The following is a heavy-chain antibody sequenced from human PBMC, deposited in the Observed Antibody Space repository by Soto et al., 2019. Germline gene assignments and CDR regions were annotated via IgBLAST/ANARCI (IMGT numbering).Heavy chain of an antibody. CDR2: VSFDGSNK. Sequence: QVQLVESGGGVVQPGRSLRLSCAASGFTFSTHAMHWVRQAPGKGLECVAIVSFDGSNKYYADSVKGRFTISRDNSKNTIYLQMSGLTPEDTAVYYCAIDQTGITTTGGGRIDHWGQGTLVTVSS. CDR3: AIDQTGITTTGGGRIDH. D-gene: IGHD1-20*01. CDR1: GFTFSTHA. V-gene: IGHV3-30-3*01. J-gene: IGHJ4*02.